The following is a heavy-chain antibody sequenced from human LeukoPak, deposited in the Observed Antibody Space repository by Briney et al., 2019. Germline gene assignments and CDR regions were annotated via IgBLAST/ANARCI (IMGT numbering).Heavy chain of an antibody. CDR2: ISSSSSYI. J-gene: IGHJ6*03. V-gene: IGHV3-21*05. CDR1: GFTFSSYE. Sequence: GGSLRLSCAASGFTFSSYEMNWVRQAPGKGLEWVSYISSSSSYIYYADSVKGRFTISRDNAKNSLYLQMNSLRAEDTAVYYCARAYSSGSYYYYYYYMDVWGKGTTVTVSS. CDR3: ARAYSSGSYYYYYYYMDV. D-gene: IGHD3-22*01.